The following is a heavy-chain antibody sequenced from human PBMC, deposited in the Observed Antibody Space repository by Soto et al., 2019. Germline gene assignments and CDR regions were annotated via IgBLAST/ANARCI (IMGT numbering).Heavy chain of an antibody. CDR2: IYSGGST. V-gene: IGHV3-53*01. Sequence: GGSLRLSCAASGFTVSSNYMSWVRQAPGKGLEWVSVIYSGGSTYYADSVKGRFTISRDNSKNTLYLQMNSLRAEDTALYYCARVTNYYYGMDVWGQGTTVTVSS. CDR1: GFTVSSNY. J-gene: IGHJ6*02. CDR3: ARVTNYYYGMDV. D-gene: IGHD2-2*01.